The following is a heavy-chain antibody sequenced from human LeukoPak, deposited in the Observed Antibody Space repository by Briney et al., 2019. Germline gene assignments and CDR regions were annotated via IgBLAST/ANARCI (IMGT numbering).Heavy chain of an antibody. J-gene: IGHJ6*04. V-gene: IGHV3-20*04. CDR3: AELGITMIGGV. CDR2: INWNGGST. CDR1: GFTFSDYY. D-gene: IGHD3-10*02. Sequence: GGSLRLSCAASGFTFSDYYMSWIRQAPGKGLEWVSGINWNGGSTGYADSVKGRFTISRDNAKNSLYLQMNSLRAEDTAVYYCAELGITMIGGVWGKGTTVIVSS.